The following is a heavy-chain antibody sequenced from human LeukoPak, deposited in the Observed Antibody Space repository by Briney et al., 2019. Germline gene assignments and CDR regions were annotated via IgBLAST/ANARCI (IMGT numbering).Heavy chain of an antibody. Sequence: GGSLRLSCAASGFTVSSNYMSWVRQAPGKGLEWVSVIYSGGSTYYADSVMGRFTISRDNAKNSLYLQMNSLRAEDTAVYYCARTHSSSLDYWGQGTLVTVSS. D-gene: IGHD6-13*01. J-gene: IGHJ4*02. CDR1: GFTVSSNY. CDR2: IYSGGST. V-gene: IGHV3-53*01. CDR3: ARTHSSSLDY.